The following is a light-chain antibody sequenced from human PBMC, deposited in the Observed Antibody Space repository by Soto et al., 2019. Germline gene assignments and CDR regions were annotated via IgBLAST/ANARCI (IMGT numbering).Light chain of an antibody. J-gene: IGLJ2*01. V-gene: IGLV1-47*01. CDR2: RNN. CDR1: SSNIGSNY. CDR3: AAWDDSLV. Sequence: QSVLTQPPSASGTPGQRVTISCFGSSSNIGSNYVYWYQQLPGTAPKLLIYRNNQRPSGVPDRFSGSKSGTSASLAISGLRSEDEADYYCAAWDDSLVFGGGTKVTVL.